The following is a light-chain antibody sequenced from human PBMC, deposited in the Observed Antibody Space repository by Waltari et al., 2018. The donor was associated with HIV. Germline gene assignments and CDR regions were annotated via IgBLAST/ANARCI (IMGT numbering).Light chain of an antibody. J-gene: IGLJ2*01. CDR2: DVS. V-gene: IGLV2-23*02. Sequence: QSALTQPASVSGSPVQSITISCPGTSSDVGGYNYVPWYQQHPGKTPKLIIYDVSKRPSGVSNRFSGSKSGNTASLTISGLQAEDEADYYCCSYAGSSTVVFGGGTKLTVL. CDR3: CSYAGSSTVV. CDR1: SSDVGGYNY.